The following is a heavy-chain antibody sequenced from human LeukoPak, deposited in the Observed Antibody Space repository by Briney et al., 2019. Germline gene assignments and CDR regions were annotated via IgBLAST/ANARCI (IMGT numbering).Heavy chain of an antibody. V-gene: IGHV4-39*07. J-gene: IGHJ3*02. Sequence: SETLSLTCTVSGVSISSSNSYWGWIRQSPGKGLEWIGEIYYSGSTNYNPSLKSRITISVDKSKNQFSLKLSSVTAADTAVYYCARERSGSEIFARSFDIWGQGTMVTVSS. D-gene: IGHD3-3*01. CDR2: IYYSGST. CDR1: GVSISSSNSY. CDR3: ARERSGSEIFARSFDI.